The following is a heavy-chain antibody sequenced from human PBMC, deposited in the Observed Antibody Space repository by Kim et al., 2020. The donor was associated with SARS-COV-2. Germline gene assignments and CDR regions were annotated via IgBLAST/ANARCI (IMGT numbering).Heavy chain of an antibody. V-gene: IGHV4-30-2*01. J-gene: IGHJ3*02. CDR2: IYHSGST. CDR3: ARGRSDDQYYYDSDAFDI. CDR1: GGSISSGGYS. Sequence: SETLSLTCAVSGGSISSGGYSWSWIRQPPGKGLEWIGYIYHSGSTYYNPSLKSRVTISVDRSKNQFSLKLSSVTAADTAVYYCARGRSDDQYYYDSDAFDIWGQGTMVTVSS. D-gene: IGHD3-22*01.